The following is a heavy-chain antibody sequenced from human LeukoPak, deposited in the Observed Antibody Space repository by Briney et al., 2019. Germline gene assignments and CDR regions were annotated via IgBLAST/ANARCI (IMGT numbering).Heavy chain of an antibody. V-gene: IGHV4-4*02. CDR3: ATRNYYDSTGYHNY. CDR1: GGSISTDNW. Sequence: PSETLSLTCAVSGGSISTDNWWTWVRQPPGKGLEWIGEVYHRGSTNYNPSLKSRVTISVDKSKNQFSLKLTSVTAADTALYYCATRNYYDSTGYHNYWGQGTLVTVSS. CDR2: VYHRGST. D-gene: IGHD3-22*01. J-gene: IGHJ4*02.